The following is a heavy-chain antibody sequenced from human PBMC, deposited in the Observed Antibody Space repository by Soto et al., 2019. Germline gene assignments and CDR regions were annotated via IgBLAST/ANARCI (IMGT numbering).Heavy chain of an antibody. J-gene: IGHJ4*02. CDR3: ARKGGNYYDSSGYYYPFDY. Sequence: LRLSCAASGFTFSSYAMSWVRQAAGKGLEWVSGISSGGGNTDYADSVKGRFTISRDNSKNTLYLQMNSLRAEDTAVYYCARKGGNYYDSSGYYYPFDYWGQGTLVTVSS. V-gene: IGHV3-23*01. D-gene: IGHD3-22*01. CDR2: ISSGGGNT. CDR1: GFTFSSYA.